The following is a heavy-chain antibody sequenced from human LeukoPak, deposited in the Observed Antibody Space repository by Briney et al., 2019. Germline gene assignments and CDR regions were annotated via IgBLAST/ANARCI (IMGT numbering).Heavy chain of an antibody. CDR2: ISSSGSTI. CDR1: GFTFSKYS. D-gene: IGHD2-2*01. J-gene: IGHJ4*02. V-gene: IGHV3-48*04. Sequence: GGSLRLSCAASGFTFSKYSMNWVRQAPGKGLEWVSYISSSGSTIYYADSVKGRFTISRDNAKNSLYLQMNGLRAEDTAVYYCARDLIGYCSSTSCSATAAGHDFDYWGQGTLVTVSS. CDR3: ARDLIGYCSSTSCSATAAGHDFDY.